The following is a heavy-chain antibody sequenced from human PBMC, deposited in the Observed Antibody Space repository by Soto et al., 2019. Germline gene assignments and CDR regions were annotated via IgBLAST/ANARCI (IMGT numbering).Heavy chain of an antibody. CDR2: ISAYNGNT. CDR1: GYTFTSYG. CDR3: ARVGGVFGFSSSWYWSYFDY. J-gene: IGHJ4*02. D-gene: IGHD6-13*01. V-gene: IGHV1-18*01. Sequence: QVQLVQSGAEVKKPGASVKVSCKASGYTFTSYGISWVRQAPGQGLEWMGWISAYNGNTNYAQKRQGRVTMTTDTSTSTAYMELRSLRSDDTAVYYCARVGGVFGFSSSWYWSYFDYWGQGTLVTVSS.